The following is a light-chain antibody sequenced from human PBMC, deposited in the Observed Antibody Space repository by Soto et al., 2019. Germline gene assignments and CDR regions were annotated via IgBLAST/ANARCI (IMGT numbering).Light chain of an antibody. V-gene: IGKV1-39*01. CDR1: QSISSY. CDR2: AAS. J-gene: IGKJ5*01. Sequence: DIQMTQSPSSLSASVGDRVTITCRASQSISSYLNWYQQKPGKAPKLLIYAASSLQSGVPSRFSGSGSGTDFTLTISSLQPEDFVIYYCQQTYTTPEITFGQGTRLEIK. CDR3: QQTYTTPEIT.